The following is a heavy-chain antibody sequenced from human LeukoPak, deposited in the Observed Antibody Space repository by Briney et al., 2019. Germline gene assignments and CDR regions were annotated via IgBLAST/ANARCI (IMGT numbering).Heavy chain of an antibody. CDR3: AKEGPRRYGSGSQFYYYGMDV. J-gene: IGHJ6*02. V-gene: IGHV3-30*18. CDR2: ISYDGSNK. Sequence: PGRSLRLSCAASGFTFSSYGMHWVRQAPGKGLEWVAVISYDGSNKYYADSVKGRFTISRDNSKNTLYLQMNSLRAEDTAVYYCAKEGPRRYGSGSQFYYYGMDVWGQGTTVTVSS. CDR1: GFTFSSYG. D-gene: IGHD3-10*01.